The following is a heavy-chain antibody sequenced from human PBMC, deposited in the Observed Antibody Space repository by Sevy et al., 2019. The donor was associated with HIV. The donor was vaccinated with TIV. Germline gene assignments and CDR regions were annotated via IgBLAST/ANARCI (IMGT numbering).Heavy chain of an antibody. Sequence: ASVKVSCKASGNTFKRLGISWVRQAPGQGLEWMGWISTYSGNTNYAQKFQGRVIMSTDTSTSTVYMELGSLRSDDTAVYYCARGVGDYDILTGYADAFDIWGQGTMVTVSS. CDR1: GNTFKRLG. J-gene: IGHJ3*02. CDR2: ISTYSGNT. D-gene: IGHD3-9*01. CDR3: ARGVGDYDILTGYADAFDI. V-gene: IGHV1-18*01.